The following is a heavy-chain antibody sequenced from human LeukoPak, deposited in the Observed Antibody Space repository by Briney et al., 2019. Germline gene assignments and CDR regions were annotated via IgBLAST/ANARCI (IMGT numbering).Heavy chain of an antibody. CDR3: ARSLPYGTTWYGRSDF. V-gene: IGHV3-7*03. D-gene: IGHD6-13*01. CDR2: IKPDGTTK. J-gene: IGHJ4*02. CDR1: GFPFSSYS. Sequence: GGSLRLSCAASGFPFSSYSMTWVRQAPGKGLEWVANIKPDGTTKFYVDSVKGRFTISRDNAMNSLYLQMNSLRAEDTAIYYCARSLPYGTTWYGRSDFWGQGTLVTVSS.